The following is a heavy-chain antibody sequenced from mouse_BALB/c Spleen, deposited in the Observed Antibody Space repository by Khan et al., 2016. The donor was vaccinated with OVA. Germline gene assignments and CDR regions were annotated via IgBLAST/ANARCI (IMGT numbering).Heavy chain of an antibody. V-gene: IGHV3-6*02. J-gene: IGHJ2*01. D-gene: IGHD1-1*01. CDR2: ISYDGSF. CDR3: ASDYFGNGYFDY. CDR1: GYSITSGYN. Sequence: VQLKVSGPGLVKPSQSLSLTCSVTGYSITSGYNWNWIRQFPGNKLEWMGYISYDGSFNYNPYLKNRITITRDKSKNQFFLKLNSVTTEDTVTYYWASDYFGNGYFDYWGQGTTLTVAA.